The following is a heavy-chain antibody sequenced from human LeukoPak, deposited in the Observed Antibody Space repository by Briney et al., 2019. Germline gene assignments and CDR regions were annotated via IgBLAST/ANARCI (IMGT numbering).Heavy chain of an antibody. CDR3: ARRGVVATPDANF. V-gene: IGHV4-39*01. CDR2: IYYTGST. Sequence: PSETLSHTCTVSGGSISSSRYYWGWIRQPPGKGLEWIGSIYYTGSTYYNPSLRSRVSISVDTSKNQFTLKLSSVTAADTAVYYCARRGVVATPDANFWGQGTLVTVSS. CDR1: GGSISSSRYY. J-gene: IGHJ4*02. D-gene: IGHD5-12*01.